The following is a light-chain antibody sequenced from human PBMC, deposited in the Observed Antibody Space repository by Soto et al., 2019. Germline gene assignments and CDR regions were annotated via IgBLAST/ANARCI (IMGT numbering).Light chain of an antibody. CDR2: EVS. CDR1: SSDVGAYNY. J-gene: IGLJ3*02. CDR3: TSYAGSEIWV. Sequence: QSALTQPPSASGSPGQSVTISCTGTSSDVGAYNYVSWYQQYPGKAPKLMIYEVSKRPSGVPDRFSGSKSGKTASLTVSGLQPEDEADYYCTSYAGSEIWVFGGGTKVTVL. V-gene: IGLV2-8*01.